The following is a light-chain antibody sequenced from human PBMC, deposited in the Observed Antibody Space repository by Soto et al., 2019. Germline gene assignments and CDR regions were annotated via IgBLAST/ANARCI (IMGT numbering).Light chain of an antibody. V-gene: IGKV3-20*01. Sequence: EIVITQSPATLSGSPWGRATFSCRVSQSVSSNLAWYQQKPGQAPRLLIYGASNRATGIPDRFSGSGSGTDFTLTISRLEPEDFAVYYCQQYGSSGTFGQGTKVDI. J-gene: IGKJ1*01. CDR1: QSVSSN. CDR2: GAS. CDR3: QQYGSSGT.